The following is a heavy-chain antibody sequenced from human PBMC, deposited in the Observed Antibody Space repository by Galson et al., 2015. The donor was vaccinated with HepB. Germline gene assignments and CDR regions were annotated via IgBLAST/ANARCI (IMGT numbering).Heavy chain of an antibody. CDR3: AREDRGVIGLNYYGMDV. CDR2: IYYSGST. D-gene: IGHD3-10*01. V-gene: IGHV4-59*12. CDR1: GGSISSYY. J-gene: IGHJ6*02. Sequence: SETLSLTCTVSGGSISSYYWSWIRQPPGKGLEYIGYIYYSGSTNYNPSLKSRVTISVDTSRNQFSLKLSSVTAADTAVYYCAREDRGVIGLNYYGMDVWGQGTTVTVSS.